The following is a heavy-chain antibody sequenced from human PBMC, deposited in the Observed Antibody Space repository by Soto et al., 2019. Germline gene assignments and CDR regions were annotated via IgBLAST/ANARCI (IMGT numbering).Heavy chain of an antibody. D-gene: IGHD3-3*01. J-gene: IGHJ4*02. V-gene: IGHV4-59*01. Sequence: SETLSLTCTVSGGSISSYYWSWIRQPPGKGLEWIGYIYYSGSTNYNPSLKSRVTISVDTSKNQFSLKLSSVTAADTAVYYCARGITIFEGYFDYWGQGTLVTVSS. CDR1: GGSISSYY. CDR3: ARGITIFEGYFDY. CDR2: IYYSGST.